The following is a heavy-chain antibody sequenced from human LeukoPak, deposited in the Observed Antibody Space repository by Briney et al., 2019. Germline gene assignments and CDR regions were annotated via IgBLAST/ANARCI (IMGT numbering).Heavy chain of an antibody. Sequence: PSQTLSLTCTVSGGTISSGGYSWSWIRQPPGKGLAWIGYIYHSGSTYYNPSLKSRVTISVDRSKNQFSLKLSSVTAADTAVYYCARGGDSNSFDYWGQGTLVTVSS. J-gene: IGHJ4*02. D-gene: IGHD4-11*01. V-gene: IGHV4-30-2*01. CDR3: ARGGDSNSFDY. CDR2: IYHSGST. CDR1: GGTISSGGYS.